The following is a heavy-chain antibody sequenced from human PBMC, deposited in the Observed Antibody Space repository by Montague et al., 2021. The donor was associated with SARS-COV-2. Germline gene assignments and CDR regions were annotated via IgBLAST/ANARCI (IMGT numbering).Heavy chain of an antibody. J-gene: IGHJ4*02. CDR1: RFTFNSYG. D-gene: IGHD2-8*02. Sequence: SLRLSCAASRFTFNSYGMIWIRQTPGKGLEWVSAKSGSGSDTHYVDSVRGRFTISRDNSENSLYLQMDNLRVEDTAMYYCARDRGRIWWDWGQGTLVTVSS. CDR2: KSGSGSDT. CDR3: ARDRGRIWWD. V-gene: IGHV3-11*06.